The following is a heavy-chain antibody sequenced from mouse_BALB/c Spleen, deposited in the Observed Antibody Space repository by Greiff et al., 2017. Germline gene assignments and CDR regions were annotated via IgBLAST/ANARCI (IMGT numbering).Heavy chain of an antibody. Sequence: EVKVVESGGGLVQPGGSLRLSCATSGFTFSDFYMEWVRQPPGKRLEWIAASRNKANDYTTEYSASVKGRFIVSRDTSQSILYLQMNALRAEDTAIYYCARDAPLHYYFDYWGQGTTLTGSS. CDR1: GFTFSDFY. CDR3: ARDAPLHYYFDY. D-gene: IGHD2-1*01. V-gene: IGHV7-1*02. J-gene: IGHJ2*01. CDR2: SRNKANDYTT.